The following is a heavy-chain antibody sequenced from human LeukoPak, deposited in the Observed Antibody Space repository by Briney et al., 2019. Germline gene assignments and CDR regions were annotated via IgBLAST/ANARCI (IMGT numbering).Heavy chain of an antibody. CDR2: IHYDGTT. CDR1: GGSISSTSYY. Sequence: PSETLSLTCVVSGGSISSTSYYWGWIRQPPGKGLEWIGSIHYDGTTYYNPSLESRVTISVDTSKNQFSLKLRSMTAADTALYYCARDLSGFDGYSYGYGPRYYYYYMDVWGTGTTVTVSS. J-gene: IGHJ6*03. CDR3: ARDLSGFDGYSYGYGPRYYYYYMDV. V-gene: IGHV4-39*07. D-gene: IGHD5-18*01.